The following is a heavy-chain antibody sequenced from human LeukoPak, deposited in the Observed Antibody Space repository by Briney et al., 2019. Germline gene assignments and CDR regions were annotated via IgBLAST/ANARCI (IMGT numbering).Heavy chain of an antibody. V-gene: IGHV4-38-2*01. Sequence: PSETLSLTCAVVGYPIRSGHYWAWIRQPPGKGLEWVGDISHSGNTYYNPSLNSRLTISLDTSKNQFSLNLTSVTASDTAVYYCARRGITAVNWFDPWGQGTLVTVTS. J-gene: IGHJ5*02. CDR2: ISHSGNT. CDR1: GYPIRSGHY. D-gene: IGHD6-19*01. CDR3: ARRGITAVNWFDP.